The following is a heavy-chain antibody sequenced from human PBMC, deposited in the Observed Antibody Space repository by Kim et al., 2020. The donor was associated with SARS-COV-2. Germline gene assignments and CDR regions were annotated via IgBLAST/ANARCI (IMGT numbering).Heavy chain of an antibody. CDR3: TSWGAGNY. V-gene: IGHV3-7*01. D-gene: IGHD6-13*01. CDR2: IKRDGSEK. Sequence: GGSLRLSCAASGFTFSNYWMSWVRQAPGKGLEWVANIKRDGSEKYYVDSVRGRFTISRDNAQSSLFLQMNSLRVEDTAVYYCTSWGAGNYSGPGTLVTVSS. CDR1: GFTFSNYW. J-gene: IGHJ4*02.